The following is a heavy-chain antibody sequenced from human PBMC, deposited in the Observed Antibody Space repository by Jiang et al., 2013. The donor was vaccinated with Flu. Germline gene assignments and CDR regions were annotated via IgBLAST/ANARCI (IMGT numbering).Heavy chain of an antibody. Sequence: GSGLVKPSQTLSLTCTVSGGSISSGSYFWTWIRRPAGKGLEWIGRIYTSGSTNYSPSLKSRVTISVDTSKNQFSLRLSSVTAADTAVYYCVREKYSRFDYFYGMDVWGQGTTVTVSS. CDR2: IYTSGST. J-gene: IGHJ6*02. V-gene: IGHV4-61*02. D-gene: IGHD6-6*01. CDR3: VREKYSRFDYFYGMDV. CDR1: GGSISSGSYF.